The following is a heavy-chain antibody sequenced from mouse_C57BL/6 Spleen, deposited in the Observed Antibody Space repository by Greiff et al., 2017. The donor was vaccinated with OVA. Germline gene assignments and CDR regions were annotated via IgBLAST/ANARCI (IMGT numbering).Heavy chain of an antibody. Sequence: VKLVESGPGLVQPSQSLSITCTVSGFSLTSYGVHWVRQSPGKGLEWLGVIWSGGSTDYNAAFISRLSISKDNSKSQVFFKMNSLQADDTAIYYCASSKLGRPYLDYWGQGTTLTVSS. J-gene: IGHJ2*01. CDR2: IWSGGST. D-gene: IGHD4-1*01. V-gene: IGHV2-2*01. CDR3: ASSKLGRPYLDY. CDR1: GFSLTSYG.